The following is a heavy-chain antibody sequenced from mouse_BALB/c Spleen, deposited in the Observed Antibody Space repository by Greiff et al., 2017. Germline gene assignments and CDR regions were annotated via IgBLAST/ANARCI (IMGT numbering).Heavy chain of an antibody. J-gene: IGHJ2*01. CDR1: GYNFTSYW. Sequence: VQLQQPGAELVKPGTSVKLSCKASGYNFTSYWINWVKLRPGQGLEWIGDIYPGSGSTNYNEKFKSKATLTVDTSSSTAYMQLSSLASEDSALYYCARANRYDACDYWGQGTTLTVSS. CDR3: ARANRYDACDY. CDR2: IYPGSGST. V-gene: IGHV1-55*01. D-gene: IGHD2-14*01.